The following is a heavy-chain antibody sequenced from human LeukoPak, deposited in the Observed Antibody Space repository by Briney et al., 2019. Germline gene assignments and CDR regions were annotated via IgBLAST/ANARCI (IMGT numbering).Heavy chain of an antibody. CDR1: GGSFGGYY. J-gene: IGHJ4*02. Sequence: SETLSLTCAVYGGSFGGYYWSWIRQPPGKGLEWIGEINHSGSTNYNPSLKSRVTISVDTSKNQFSLKLSSVTAADTAVYYCARGPDIVVVPAAAYFDYWGQGTLVTVSS. D-gene: IGHD2-2*01. CDR2: INHSGST. CDR3: ARGPDIVVVPAAAYFDY. V-gene: IGHV4-34*01.